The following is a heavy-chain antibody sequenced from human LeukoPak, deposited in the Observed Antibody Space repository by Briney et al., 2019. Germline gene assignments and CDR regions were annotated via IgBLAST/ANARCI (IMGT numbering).Heavy chain of an antibody. CDR2: ISYDGSNK. J-gene: IGHJ4*02. D-gene: IGHD4-23*01. CDR1: GFTFSSYG. V-gene: IGHV3-30*03. Sequence: GGSLRPSCAASGFTFSSYGMHWVRQAPGKGLEWVAVISYDGSNKYYADSVKGRFTISRDNAKNSLYLQMNSLRDEDTAVYYCARGGLRWTPMDYWGQGTLVTVSS. CDR3: ARGGLRWTPMDY.